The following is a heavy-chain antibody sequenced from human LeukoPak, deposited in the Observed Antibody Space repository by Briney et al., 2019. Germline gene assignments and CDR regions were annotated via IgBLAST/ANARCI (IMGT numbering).Heavy chain of an antibody. CDR2: IIPIFGTA. D-gene: IGHD4-17*01. CDR3: ARDQGSTVTYGMAV. Sequence: SVKVSCKASGGTFSSYAISWVRQAPGQGLEWMGGIIPIFGTANYAQKFQGRVTITADESTSTAYMELSSLRSEDTAVCYCARDQGSTVTYGMAVWGKGTTVTVSS. J-gene: IGHJ6*04. V-gene: IGHV1-69*13. CDR1: GGTFSSYA.